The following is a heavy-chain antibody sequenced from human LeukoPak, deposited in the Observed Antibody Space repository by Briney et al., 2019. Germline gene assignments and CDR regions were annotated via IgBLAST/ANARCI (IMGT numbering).Heavy chain of an antibody. CDR1: GGSISSSSYY. D-gene: IGHD1-26*01. CDR2: IYYSGST. CDR3: ARFGELFTFDY. Sequence: SETLSLTCTVSGGSISSSSYYWGWIRQPPGKGLEWIGSIYYSGSTYYNPSLKSRVTISVDTSKNQFSLKLSSVTAADTAVYYCARFGELFTFDYWGQGTLVTVSS. V-gene: IGHV4-39*07. J-gene: IGHJ4*02.